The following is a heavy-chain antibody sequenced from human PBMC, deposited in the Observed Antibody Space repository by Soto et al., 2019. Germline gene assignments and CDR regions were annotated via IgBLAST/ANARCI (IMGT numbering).Heavy chain of an antibody. V-gene: IGHV1-69*13. CDR1: GGTFSSYA. Sequence: RASVKVSCKASGGTFSSYAISWVRQAPGQGLEWMGGIIPIFGTANYAQKFQGRVTITADESTSTAYMELSSLRSEDTAVYYCARDTPIAARPYYYYGMDVWGQGTTVTVSS. CDR3: ARDTPIAARPYYYYGMDV. CDR2: IIPIFGTA. J-gene: IGHJ6*02. D-gene: IGHD6-6*01.